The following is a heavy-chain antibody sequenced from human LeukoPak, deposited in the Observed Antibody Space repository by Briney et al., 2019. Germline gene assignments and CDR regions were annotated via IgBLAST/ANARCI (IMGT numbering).Heavy chain of an antibody. J-gene: IGHJ6*02. Sequence: GRSLRLSCAASGFTFSSYAMHWVRQAPGKGLEWVAVISYDGSNKYYADSVRGRFTISRDNSKNTLYLQMNSLRAEDTAVYYCARDLIVVVPAAMTALYYYYYGMDVWGQGTTVTVSS. CDR3: ARDLIVVVPAAMTALYYYYYGMDV. CDR1: GFTFSSYA. CDR2: ISYDGSNK. V-gene: IGHV3-30-3*01. D-gene: IGHD2-2*01.